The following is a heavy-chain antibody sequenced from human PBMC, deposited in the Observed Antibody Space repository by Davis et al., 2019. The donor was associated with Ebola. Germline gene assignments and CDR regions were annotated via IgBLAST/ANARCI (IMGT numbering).Heavy chain of an antibody. J-gene: IGHJ6*02. CDR1: GITFSSYW. CDR2: IWYDGSNK. D-gene: IGHD3-10*01. CDR3: ARGWLLWFGESWGGMDV. V-gene: IGHV3-33*08. Sequence: GGSLRLSCAVSGITFSSYWMSWVRQAPGKGLEWVAVIWYDGSNKYYADSVKGRFTISRDNSKNTLYLQMNSLRAEDTAVYYCARGWLLWFGESWGGMDVWGQGTTVTVSS.